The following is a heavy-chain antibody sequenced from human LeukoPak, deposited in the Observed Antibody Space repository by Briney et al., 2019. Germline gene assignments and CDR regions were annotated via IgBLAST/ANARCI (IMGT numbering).Heavy chain of an antibody. Sequence: PSETLSLTCTVSGGSISSSSYYWGWIRQPPGKGLEWIGSIYYSGSTYYNPSLKSRVTISVDTSKNQSSLKLSSVTAADTAVYYCARGSYGGGFDPWGQGTLVTVSS. J-gene: IGHJ5*02. V-gene: IGHV4-39*01. CDR3: ARGSYGGGFDP. D-gene: IGHD4-23*01. CDR2: IYYSGST. CDR1: GGSISSSSYY.